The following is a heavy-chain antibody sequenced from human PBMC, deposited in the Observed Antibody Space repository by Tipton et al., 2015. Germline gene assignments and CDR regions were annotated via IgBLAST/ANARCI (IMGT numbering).Heavy chain of an antibody. D-gene: IGHD3-16*01. CDR3: AREFVTSGGFGMDV. CDR2: VYYSGST. V-gene: IGHV4-59*01. CDR1: GGSISGYY. J-gene: IGHJ6*02. Sequence: TLSLTCTISGGSISGYYWSWIRQPPGKGLEWIGYVYYSGSTNYNPSLKSRVTMSIDTSKNQISLKLNSVTAADTAVYYCAREFVTSGGFGMDVWGQGTTVTVSS.